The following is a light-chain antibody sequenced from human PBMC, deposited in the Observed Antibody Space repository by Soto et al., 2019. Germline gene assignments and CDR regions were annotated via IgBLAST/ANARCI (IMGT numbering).Light chain of an antibody. CDR1: QSVSNNY. CDR3: QQYGSSVQT. J-gene: IGKJ1*01. Sequence: EIVLTQSPGTLSLSPGERATLSCTASQSVSNNYLAWYQQKPSQAPSLLIFGASNRAPDIPDRFSGSGSGTDFTLTISRLEPEDFAVYFCQQYGSSVQTFGQGTKVDTK. CDR2: GAS. V-gene: IGKV3-20*01.